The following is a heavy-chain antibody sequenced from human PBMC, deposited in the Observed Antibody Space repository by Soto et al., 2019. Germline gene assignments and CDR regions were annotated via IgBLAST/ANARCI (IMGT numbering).Heavy chain of an antibody. CDR2: IYYSGTT. V-gene: IGHV4-61*08. CDR3: ARAGYCSGANCYSYDY. D-gene: IGHD2-15*01. Sequence: SETLSLTCTVSGGSISSGDYYWSWIRQPPGKGLEWIGYIYYSGTTNYNPSLKSRVTISVDTSKNQFSLNLSSVTAADTAVYYCARAGYCSGANCYSYDYWGQGTLVTVSS. J-gene: IGHJ4*02. CDR1: GGSISSGDYY.